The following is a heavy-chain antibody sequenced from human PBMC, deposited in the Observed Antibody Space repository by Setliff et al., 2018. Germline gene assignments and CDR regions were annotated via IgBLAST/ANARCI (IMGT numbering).Heavy chain of an antibody. J-gene: IGHJ3*01. Sequence: ASVKVSCKASAYILSSYGISWVRQAPGEGLEWMGWISPYNGVTSYAQRFQGRVTMTTDTSKSAAYMDLRGLRSDDTAVYYCAISTLSICSGGSCPNAFDVWGQGTMVTVS. CDR1: AYILSSYG. CDR2: ISPYNGVT. D-gene: IGHD2-15*01. V-gene: IGHV1-18*01. CDR3: AISTLSICSGGSCPNAFDV.